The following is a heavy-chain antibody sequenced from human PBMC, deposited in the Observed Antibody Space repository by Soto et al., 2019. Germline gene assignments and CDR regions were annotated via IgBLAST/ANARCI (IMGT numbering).Heavy chain of an antibody. CDR3: ARRYGYAFDI. CDR2: IYYSGST. CDR1: GVSISSYY. J-gene: IGHJ3*02. D-gene: IGHD4-17*01. Sequence: SETLSLTCTVSGVSISSYYWSWIRQPPGKGLEWIGYIYYSGSTNYNPSLKSRVTISVDTSKNQFSLKLSSVTAADTAVYYCARRYGYAFDIWGQGTMVTVSS. V-gene: IGHV4-59*01.